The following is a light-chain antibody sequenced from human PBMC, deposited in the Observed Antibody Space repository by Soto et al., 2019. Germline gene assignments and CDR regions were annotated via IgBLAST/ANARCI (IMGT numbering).Light chain of an antibody. Sequence: DIQMTQSPSTLSASIGDRVTITCRASQSIGTWLAWYQQKPGTAPKLLIYDVSGLQGGVPSRFSGSGSETEFTLTISRLQPHDLATYYCQEYYTYYRTFGQGTKVEFK. V-gene: IGKV1-5*01. CDR1: QSIGTW. J-gene: IGKJ1*01. CDR2: DVS. CDR3: QEYYTYYRT.